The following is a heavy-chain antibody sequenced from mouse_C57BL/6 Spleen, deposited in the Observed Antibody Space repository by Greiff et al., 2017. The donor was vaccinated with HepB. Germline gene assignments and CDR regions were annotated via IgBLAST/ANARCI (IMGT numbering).Heavy chain of an antibody. CDR2: INPNNGGT. J-gene: IGHJ1*03. D-gene: IGHD2-4*01. CDR3: ARSMIKDWYFDV. V-gene: IGHV1-18*01. Sequence: EVKLVESGPELVKPGASVKIPCKASGYTFTDYNMDWVKQSHGKSLEWIGDINPNNGGTIYNQKFKGKATLTVDKSSSTAYMELRSLTSEDTAVYYCARSMIKDWYFDVWGTGTTVTVSS. CDR1: GYTFTDYN.